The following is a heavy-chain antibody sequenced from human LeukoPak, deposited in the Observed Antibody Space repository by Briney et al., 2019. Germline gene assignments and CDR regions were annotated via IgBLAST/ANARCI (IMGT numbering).Heavy chain of an antibody. CDR1: GGTFSSYA. J-gene: IGHJ4*02. Sequence: ASVKVSRKASGGTFSSYAISWVRQAPGQGLEWMGRIIPILGIANYAQKFQGRVTITRNTSISTAYMELSSLRSEDTAVYYCARGTIAAAGTVDYWGQGTLVTVSS. CDR2: IIPILGIA. D-gene: IGHD6-13*01. V-gene: IGHV1-69*04. CDR3: ARGTIAAAGTVDY.